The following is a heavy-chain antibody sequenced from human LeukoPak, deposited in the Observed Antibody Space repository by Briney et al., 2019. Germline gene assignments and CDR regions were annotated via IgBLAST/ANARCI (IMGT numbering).Heavy chain of an antibody. J-gene: IGHJ3*02. D-gene: IGHD3-22*01. CDR1: GFTFSDYY. Sequence: GGSLRLSCAASGFTFSDYYMSWIRQAPGKGLEWVSYISSSGSTIYYADSVKGRFTISRDNAKNSLYLQMNSLRAEDTAVYYCARDRADYDSSGYLGAFDIWGQGTMVTVSS. V-gene: IGHV3-11*01. CDR2: ISSSGSTI. CDR3: ARDRADYDSSGYLGAFDI.